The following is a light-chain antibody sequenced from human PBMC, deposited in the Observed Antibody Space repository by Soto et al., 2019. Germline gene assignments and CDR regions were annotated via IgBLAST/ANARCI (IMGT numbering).Light chain of an antibody. CDR2: GAS. CDR3: QQDVSSPWA. V-gene: IGKV3-20*01. CDR1: QSVSSSF. Sequence: EIVLAQSPGTLSLSPGESATLSCRASQSVSSSFLAWYQQKACQAPSLLIYGASRRATGIPDRFSGSGSGTDFTLTISRLEPDDFAVYYCQQDVSSPWAFGQGTKVEI. J-gene: IGKJ1*01.